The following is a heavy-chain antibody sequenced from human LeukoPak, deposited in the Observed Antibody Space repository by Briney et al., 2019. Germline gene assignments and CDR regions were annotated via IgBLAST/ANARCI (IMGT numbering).Heavy chain of an antibody. CDR2: TYSGGTT. CDR3: AKVPITMIVVVITGYYFDY. CDR1: GFSVSSNY. V-gene: IGHV3-53*01. D-gene: IGHD3-22*01. Sequence: GGSLRLSCAASGFSVSSNYMTWVRQAPGKGLEWLSVTYSGGTTYYADSVKGRFTISRDNSKNTLYLQMNSLRAEDTAVYYCAKVPITMIVVVITGYYFDYWGQGTLVTVSS. J-gene: IGHJ4*02.